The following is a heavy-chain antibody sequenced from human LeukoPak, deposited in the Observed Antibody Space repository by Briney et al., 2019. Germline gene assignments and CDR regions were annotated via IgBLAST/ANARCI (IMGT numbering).Heavy chain of an antibody. J-gene: IGHJ6*04. D-gene: IGHD3-10*02. CDR1: GFTFDDSG. Sequence: GGSLRLSCAASGFTFDDSGMSWVRQAPGKGLEWVSGINWDGSSTGYADSVKGRFIISRDNAKNSLYLQMNSLRAEDTAVYYCAELGITMIGGVWGKGTTVTISS. CDR3: AELGITMIGGV. V-gene: IGHV3-20*04. CDR2: INWDGSST.